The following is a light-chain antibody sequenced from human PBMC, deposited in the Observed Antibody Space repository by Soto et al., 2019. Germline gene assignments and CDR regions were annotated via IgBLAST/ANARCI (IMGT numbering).Light chain of an antibody. J-gene: IGLJ2*01. V-gene: IGLV2-14*01. CDR3: CSYRGRILVI. CDR2: AVS. CDR1: SSDIGGYNY. Sequence: QSALTQPASVSGSPGQSITISCTGTSSDIGGYNYVSWYQQYPGKAPRLLIYAVSNRPSGVSDRFSGSKSGNTASLTISGLQAEDEAHYYCCSYRGRILVIFGEGTKLTVL.